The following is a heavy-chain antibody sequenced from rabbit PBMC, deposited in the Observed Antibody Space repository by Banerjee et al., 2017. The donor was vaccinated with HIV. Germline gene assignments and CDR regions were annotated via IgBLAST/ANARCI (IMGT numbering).Heavy chain of an antibody. V-gene: IGHV1S45*01. D-gene: IGHD4-1*01. CDR2: IDSSSIT. CDR1: GFSFSSSYW. J-gene: IGHJ4*01. CDR3: ARDLAGVIGWNFGL. Sequence: QEQLEESGGDLVKPEGSLTLTCTASGFSFSSSYWICWVRQAPGKGLEWIGCIDSSSITWYASWVNGRFTISKTSSTTVTLQMTSLTAADTATYFCARDLAGVIGWNFGLWGPGTLVTVS.